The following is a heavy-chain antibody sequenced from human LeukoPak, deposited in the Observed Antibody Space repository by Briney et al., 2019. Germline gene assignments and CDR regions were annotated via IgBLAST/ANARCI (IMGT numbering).Heavy chain of an antibody. CDR2: IHTSGDT. D-gene: IGHD4-17*01. Sequence: LPGGSLRLSCAASGLTGSHNYVSWVRQAPGKGLEWVSAIHTSGDTCYADSVKVRFTISRDTSKNTLYLQINSLRVEDTAVYYCIVFGDSNHWGQGTLVTVSS. CDR1: GLTGSHNY. CDR3: IVFGDSNH. V-gene: IGHV3-53*01. J-gene: IGHJ5*02.